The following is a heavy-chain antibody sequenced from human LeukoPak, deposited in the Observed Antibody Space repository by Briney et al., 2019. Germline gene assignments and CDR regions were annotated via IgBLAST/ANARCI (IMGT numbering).Heavy chain of an antibody. CDR2: IYYSGST. D-gene: IGHD3-9*01. Sequence: GSLRLSCAASGFTVSSNYMNWVRQPPGKGLEWIGSIYYSGSTYYNPSLKSRVTISVDTSKNQFSLKLSSVTAADTAVYYCARHYPPRDILTDGFDYWGQGTLVTVSS. CDR1: GFTVSSNY. CDR3: ARHYPPRDILTDGFDY. V-gene: IGHV4-39*01. J-gene: IGHJ4*02.